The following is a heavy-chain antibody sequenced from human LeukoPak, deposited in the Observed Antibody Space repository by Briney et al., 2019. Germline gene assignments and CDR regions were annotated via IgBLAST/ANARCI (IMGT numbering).Heavy chain of an antibody. J-gene: IGHJ5*02. CDR1: GYTFTTYG. CDR2: ISAYNGNT. D-gene: IGHD6-6*01. CDR3: ARDLIAVRPGWFDP. V-gene: IGHV1-18*01. Sequence: GASVKVSCKASGYTFTTYGISWVRLPPGQGLEWMGWISAYNGNTNYAQQFQGRVTMTTDTFMSTAYMELRSLRSDDTAVYYCARDLIAVRPGWFDPWGQGSLVTVSS.